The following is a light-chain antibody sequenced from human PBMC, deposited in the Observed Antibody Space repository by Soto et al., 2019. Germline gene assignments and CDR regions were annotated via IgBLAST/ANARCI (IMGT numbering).Light chain of an antibody. J-gene: IGKJ5*01. CDR3: QQSYRTPT. V-gene: IGKV1-5*01. Sequence: HMTQSHSTLSASIGYRVTITCRASQSVDSRLAWYQQKPGKAPKLLVYDASTLETGVPSRFSGSGSGTDYTLAIRSLQPEDFATYYCQQSYRTPTSGQGRLLEIK. CDR1: QSVDSR. CDR2: DAS.